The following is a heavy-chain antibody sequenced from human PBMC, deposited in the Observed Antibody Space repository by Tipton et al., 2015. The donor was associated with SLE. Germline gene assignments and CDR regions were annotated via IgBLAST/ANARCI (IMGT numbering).Heavy chain of an antibody. D-gene: IGHD1-14*01. V-gene: IGHV3-7*01. Sequence: QLVQFGGGLVQPGGSLSLSCVASGFTFSNHYMTWVRQAPGKGLEWVASIKADGTEQYYVGSLKGRFAISRDNAKNSLFLQINSLRAEDTAIYYCVRDEPSANYFYWGQGTLVTVSS. J-gene: IGHJ4*02. CDR1: GFTFSNHY. CDR3: VRDEPSANYFY. CDR2: IKADGTEQ.